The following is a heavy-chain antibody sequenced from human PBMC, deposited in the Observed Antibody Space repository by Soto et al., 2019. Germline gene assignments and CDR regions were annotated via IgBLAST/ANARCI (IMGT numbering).Heavy chain of an antibody. Sequence: SVKVSCKASGYTFTGYYMHWVRQAPGQGLEWMGWINPNSGGTNYAQKFQGRVTMTRDTSISTAYMELSRLRSDDTAVYYCARDYPVYYDSSGYKSDYWGQGTLVTVSS. CDR3: ARDYPVYYDSSGYKSDY. CDR1: GYTFTGYY. V-gene: IGHV1-2*02. D-gene: IGHD3-22*01. CDR2: INPNSGGT. J-gene: IGHJ4*02.